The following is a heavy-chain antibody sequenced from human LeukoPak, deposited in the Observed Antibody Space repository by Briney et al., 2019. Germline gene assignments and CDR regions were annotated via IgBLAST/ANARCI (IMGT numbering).Heavy chain of an antibody. CDR1: GFTFSIYG. V-gene: IGHV3-30*03. CDR2: MSYDGSNK. Sequence: GRSLRLSCAASGFTFSIYGMHWVRQAPGKGLEGVAVMSYDGSNKYYADSVKGRFTISRDNSKNTLYLQMNSLRAEDTAVYYCARDRLWFGETDDAFDIWGQGTMVTASS. J-gene: IGHJ3*02. CDR3: ARDRLWFGETDDAFDI. D-gene: IGHD3-10*01.